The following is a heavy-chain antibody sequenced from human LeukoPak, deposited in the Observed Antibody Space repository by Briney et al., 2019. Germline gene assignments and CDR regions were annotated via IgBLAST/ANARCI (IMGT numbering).Heavy chain of an antibody. D-gene: IGHD3-10*01. V-gene: IGHV3-23*01. CDR3: AKDVIRGVIFSFDY. CDR2: ISGSGGST. J-gene: IGHJ4*02. Sequence: QPGGSLRLSCAASGFTFSSYAMSWVRQAPGKGLEWVSTISGSGGSTYYADSVKGRFTISRDNSKNTLYLQMNSLRAEDTAVYYCAKDVIRGVIFSFDYWGQGTLVTVSS. CDR1: GFTFSSYA.